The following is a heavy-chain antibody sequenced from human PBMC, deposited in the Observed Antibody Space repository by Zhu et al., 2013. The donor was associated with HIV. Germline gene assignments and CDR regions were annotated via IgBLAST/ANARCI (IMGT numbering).Heavy chain of an antibody. CDR1: GYTLTDYY. D-gene: IGHD3-22*01. CDR2: INPSGGST. CDR3: ARTMRVTYYYDSSGYPAAYFDY. V-gene: IGHV1-46*01. Sequence: QVQLVQAGAEVKKPGASVKVSCKTSGYTLTDYYIHWVRQAPGQGLEWMGIINPSGGSTSYAQKFQGRVTITADESTSTAYMELSSLRSEDTAVYYCARTMRVTYYYDSSGYPAAYFDYWGQGTLVTVSS. J-gene: IGHJ4*02.